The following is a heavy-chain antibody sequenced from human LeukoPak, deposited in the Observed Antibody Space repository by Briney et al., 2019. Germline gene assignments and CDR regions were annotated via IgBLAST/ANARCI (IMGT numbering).Heavy chain of an antibody. Sequence: GGSLRLSCAAAGFTFSTYAMSWVRLAPGKGLEWVSGISGSGGSTYYADSVKGRFTSSRDNSNNTLYVQMNSLRVEDTAVYYCAKSGGLSGSGRLAMDVWGQGTTVTVSS. D-gene: IGHD3-10*01. CDR3: AKSGGLSGSGRLAMDV. V-gene: IGHV3-23*01. CDR2: ISGSGGST. CDR1: GFTFSTYA. J-gene: IGHJ6*02.